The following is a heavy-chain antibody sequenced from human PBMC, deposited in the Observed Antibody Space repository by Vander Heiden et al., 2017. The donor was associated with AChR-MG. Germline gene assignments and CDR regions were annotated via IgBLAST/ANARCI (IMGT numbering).Heavy chain of an antibody. V-gene: IGHV4-34*01. CDR3: AATDY. CDR1: GGSFSGYY. Sequence: QVQLQQWGAGLLKPSETLSLTCAVYGGSFSGYYWSWIRQPPGKGLEWIGEIKQSGSTNYNPSLKSRGTISVDTSKKKLSLKLSSVTAADTAGYYCAATDYWGQGTLVTVSS. CDR2: IKQSGST. J-gene: IGHJ4*02.